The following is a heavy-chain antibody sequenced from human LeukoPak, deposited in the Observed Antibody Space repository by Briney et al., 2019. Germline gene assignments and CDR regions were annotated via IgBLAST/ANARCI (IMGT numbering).Heavy chain of an antibody. CDR1: GSTSSSYA. D-gene: IGHD3-22*01. J-gene: IGHJ4*02. Sequence: QPGGSLSLSCAASGSTSSSYAMSWVRQAPGKGLEWVSTISGSGVSTYYADSVKGRFTISRENSKNTLYLQMNSLRAGDTAVYYCAAPRAEYYYDSIGPLDYWGQGTLVTVSS. CDR3: AAPRAEYYYDSIGPLDY. V-gene: IGHV3-23*01. CDR2: ISGSGVST.